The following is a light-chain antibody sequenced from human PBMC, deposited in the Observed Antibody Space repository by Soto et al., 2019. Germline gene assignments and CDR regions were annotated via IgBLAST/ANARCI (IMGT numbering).Light chain of an antibody. J-gene: IGKJ4*01. V-gene: IGKV1-9*01. CDR2: TAS. CDR3: QQFNRYPLT. Sequence: DIQLTQSPSFLSASVGDRVTIACRASQGIGSHLAWYQQRPGKAPNLLIYTASTLQSGVPSRFSGSGSGTEFTLTISSLQPEDFATYYCQQFNRYPLTIGGGTKVEIK. CDR1: QGIGSH.